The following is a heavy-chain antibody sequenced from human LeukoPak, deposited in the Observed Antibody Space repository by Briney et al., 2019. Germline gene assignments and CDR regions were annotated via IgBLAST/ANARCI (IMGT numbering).Heavy chain of an antibody. V-gene: IGHV3-23*01. CDR2: ISGSGGST. CDR1: GFTFSSYA. Sequence: SGGSLRLSCAASGFTFSSYAMSWVRQAPGKGLEWVSAISGSGGSTYYADSVKGRFTISRDNAKNSLYLQMNSLRAEDTAVYYCASASPDYYYGMDVWGQGTTVTVSS. J-gene: IGHJ6*02. CDR3: ASASPDYYYGMDV.